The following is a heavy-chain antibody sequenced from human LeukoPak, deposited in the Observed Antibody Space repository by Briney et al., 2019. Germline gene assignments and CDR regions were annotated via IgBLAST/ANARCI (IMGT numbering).Heavy chain of an antibody. V-gene: IGHV3-43*01. CDR2: ISWDGGST. CDR1: GFTFDDYT. D-gene: IGHD3-10*01. J-gene: IGHJ4*02. CDR3: AKDIGSPKGFIDY. Sequence: PGGSLRLSCAASGFTFDDYTMHWVRQAPGKGLEWVSLISWDGGSTYYADSVKGRFTISRDNSKNSLYLRMNSLRTEDTALYYCAKDIGSPKGFIDYWGQGTLVTVSS.